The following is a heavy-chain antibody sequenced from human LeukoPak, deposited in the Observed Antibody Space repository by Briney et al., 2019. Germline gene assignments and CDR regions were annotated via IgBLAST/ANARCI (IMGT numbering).Heavy chain of an antibody. CDR1: GFTFSSYW. D-gene: IGHD6-13*01. CDR3: AKDAAGPEY. V-gene: IGHV3-74*01. CDR2: INSDGSNT. Sequence: GGSLRLSCAASGFTFSSYWMHWVRQAPGQGLVWVSRINSDGSNTVYADSVKGRFTISRDNAKNTLYLQMNSLRAEDTAVYYCAKDAAGPEYWGQGTLVTVSS. J-gene: IGHJ4*02.